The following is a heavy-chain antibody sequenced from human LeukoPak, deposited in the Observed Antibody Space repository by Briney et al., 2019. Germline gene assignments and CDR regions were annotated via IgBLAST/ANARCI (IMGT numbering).Heavy chain of an antibody. Sequence: PGGSLRLSCAVSGITFSRFWMSWVRQAPGKGLEWVANIKQDGSEKYYVDSVKGRFTISRDNAKNSLYLQMNSLRAEDTAVYYCATLGGDYWGQGTLVTVSS. CDR1: GITFSRFW. J-gene: IGHJ4*02. D-gene: IGHD7-27*01. V-gene: IGHV3-7*05. CDR3: ATLGGDY. CDR2: IKQDGSEK.